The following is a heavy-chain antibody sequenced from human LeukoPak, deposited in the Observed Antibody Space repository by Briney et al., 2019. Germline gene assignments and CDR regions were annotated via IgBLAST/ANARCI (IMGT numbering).Heavy chain of an antibody. J-gene: IGHJ3*02. CDR2: INHSGST. CDR1: GGSFSGYY. V-gene: IGHV4-34*01. Sequence: SETLSLTCAVYGGSFSGYYWSWIRQHPGKGLEWIGEINHSGSTNYNPSLKSRVTISVDTSKNQFSLKLSSVTAADTAVYYCARVGAVDTAMDDAFDIWGQGTMVTVSS. D-gene: IGHD5-18*01. CDR3: ARVGAVDTAMDDAFDI.